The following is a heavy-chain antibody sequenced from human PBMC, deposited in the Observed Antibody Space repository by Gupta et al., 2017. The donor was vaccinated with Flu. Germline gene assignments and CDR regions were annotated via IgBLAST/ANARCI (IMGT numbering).Heavy chain of an antibody. CDR3: ARNRGWEQFDY. CDR1: GFTFSDSW. D-gene: IGHD3-10*01. Sequence: EVQLVESGGGLVQPGGSLRLSCAASGFTFSDSWMNWVRQAPGKGLEWVGNINQDGSTKNYVDSLKGRFTVSRDNAKNSLYLQMDSLRAEDTAVYFCARNRGWEQFDYWGQGTLVTVSS. V-gene: IGHV3-7*01. J-gene: IGHJ4*02. CDR2: INQDGSTK.